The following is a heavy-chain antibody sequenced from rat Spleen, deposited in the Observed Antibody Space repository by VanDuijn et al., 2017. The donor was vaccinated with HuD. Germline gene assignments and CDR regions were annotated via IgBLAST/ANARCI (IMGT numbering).Heavy chain of an antibody. Sequence: EVQLVESGGGLVQPGRSLKLSCAASGFTFSDYNMAWVRQAPKKGLEWVATISYDGSSTYYRDSVKGRFTISRDNAKSTLYLQMDSLRSEDTATYYCATISTTPFDYWGQGVMVTVSS. CDR1: GFTFSDYN. CDR3: ATISTTPFDY. D-gene: IGHD1-10*01. CDR2: ISYDGSST. V-gene: IGHV5-7*01. J-gene: IGHJ2*01.